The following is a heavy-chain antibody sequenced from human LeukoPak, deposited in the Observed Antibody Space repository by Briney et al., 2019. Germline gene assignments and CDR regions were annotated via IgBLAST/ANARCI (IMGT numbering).Heavy chain of an antibody. V-gene: IGHV3-49*04. J-gene: IGHJ4*02. Sequence: PGGSLRPSCTASGFTFGDYAMSWVRQAPGKGLEWVGFIRSKAYGGTTEYAASVKGRFTISRDDSKSIAYLQMNSLKTEDTAVYYCTRAYDYVWGSYRSPLDYWGQGTLVTVSS. CDR2: IRSKAYGGTT. CDR1: GFTFGDYA. CDR3: TRAYDYVWGSYRSPLDY. D-gene: IGHD3-16*02.